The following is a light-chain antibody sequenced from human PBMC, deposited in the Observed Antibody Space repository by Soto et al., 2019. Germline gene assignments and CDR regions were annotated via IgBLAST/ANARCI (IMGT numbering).Light chain of an antibody. Sequence: QSVLTQPASESGSPGQSIAISCTGTSSVVGGYNYVSWYQQHPGKAPKLMVYDVGNRPSGVSNRFSGSKSGNTASLTISGLQAEDEADYYCSSYTSSSTYVFGTGTKVIV. V-gene: IGLV2-14*01. CDR3: SSYTSSSTYV. J-gene: IGLJ1*01. CDR2: DVG. CDR1: SSVVGGYNY.